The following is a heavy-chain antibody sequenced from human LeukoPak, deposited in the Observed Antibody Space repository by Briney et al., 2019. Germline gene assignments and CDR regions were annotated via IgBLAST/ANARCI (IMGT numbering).Heavy chain of an antibody. V-gene: IGHV4-34*01. CDR2: INHSGST. D-gene: IGHD2-2*01. CDR1: GGSFSGYY. Sequence: PSETLSLTCAVYGGSFSGYYWSWIRQPPGKGLEWIGEINHSGSTNYNPSLKSRVTISVDTSKNQFSLKLSSVTAADTAVYYCARRMAASPKGFDPWGQGTLVTVSS. CDR3: ARRMAASPKGFDP. J-gene: IGHJ5*02.